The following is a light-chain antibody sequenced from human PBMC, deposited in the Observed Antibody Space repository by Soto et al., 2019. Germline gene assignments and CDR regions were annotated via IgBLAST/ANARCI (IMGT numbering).Light chain of an antibody. V-gene: IGKV2-28*01. CDR1: QSLLHTNGYYY. J-gene: IGKJ2*02. CDR3: MQGLQIPWT. Sequence: DIVMTQSPLSLPVTPGEPASISCRSSQSLLHTNGYYYFDWYLQKPGQSPQLLISLGSNRASGVPDRFNGSGSGTDFTLKISRVEAEDVWVYYCMQGLQIPWTFGQGTKLEIK. CDR2: LGS.